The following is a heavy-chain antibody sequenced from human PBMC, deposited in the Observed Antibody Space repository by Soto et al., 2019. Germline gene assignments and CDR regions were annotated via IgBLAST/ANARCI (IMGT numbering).Heavy chain of an antibody. V-gene: IGHV4-59*01. CDR2: IYYRGTT. CDR1: GGSISDYY. J-gene: IGHJ4*02. CDR3: ARLCCGGGSCPLAH. Sequence: QVQLQESGPGLVKPSETLSLTCIVSGGSISDYYWSWIRQPPGKGLEWIGYIYYRGTTYYSPSLMRRHPISVDTSKNPFSLKQISVTAAEPAVYDCARLCCGGGSCPLAHWGQGALVTVSS. D-gene: IGHD2-15*01.